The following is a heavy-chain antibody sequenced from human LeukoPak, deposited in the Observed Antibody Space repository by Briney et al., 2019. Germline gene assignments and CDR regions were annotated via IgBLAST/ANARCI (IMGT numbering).Heavy chain of an antibody. Sequence: GGSLRLSCAASGFTFSSYAMSWVRQAPGKGLEWVSAFSGSGVSSFYADSVKGPFSISRDNSKNTLYLQMNRLRAQHTAVYYCARHSSGYIHWGQGTLVTVSS. V-gene: IGHV3-23*01. CDR2: FSGSGVSS. D-gene: IGHD3-22*01. J-gene: IGHJ4*02. CDR3: ARHSSGYIH. CDR1: GFTFSSYA.